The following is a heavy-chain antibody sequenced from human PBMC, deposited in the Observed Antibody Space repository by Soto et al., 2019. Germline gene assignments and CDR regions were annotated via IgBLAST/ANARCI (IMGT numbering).Heavy chain of an antibody. J-gene: IGHJ4*02. Sequence: QVQLQESGPGLVKPSETLPLTCSVSGGSVTGSCWSWVRQPPGKGLEWIGCIDYNGRAHYNPSLTSRVSMSLDTSNNPFSLKLSSVTAADTAVYYCARGPDHSKVGYWGQGTLVTVSS. CDR3: ARGPDHSKVGY. D-gene: IGHD4-4*01. CDR2: IDYNGRA. CDR1: GGSVTGSC. V-gene: IGHV4-59*02.